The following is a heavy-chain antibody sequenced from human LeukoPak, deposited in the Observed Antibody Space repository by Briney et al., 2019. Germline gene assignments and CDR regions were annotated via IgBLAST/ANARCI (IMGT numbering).Heavy chain of an antibody. CDR2: ISSGSSYK. V-gene: IGHV3-21*06. Sequence: GGSLRLSCAASGFTFSSYSMNWVRQAPGKGLEWVSSISSGSSYKYYADSVKGRFTISRDNANNSLFLQMNSLRAEDTAVYYCATDTLQFRMDVWGKGTTVTVSS. J-gene: IGHJ6*04. CDR1: GFTFSSYS. CDR3: ATDTLQFRMDV. D-gene: IGHD3-3*01.